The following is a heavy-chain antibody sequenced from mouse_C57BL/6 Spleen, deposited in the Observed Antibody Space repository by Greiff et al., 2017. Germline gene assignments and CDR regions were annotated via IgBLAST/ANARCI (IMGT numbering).Heavy chain of an antibody. V-gene: IGHV5-17*01. Sequence: EVNLVESGGGLVKPGGSLKLSCAASGFTFSDYGMHWVRQAPEKGLEWVAYISSGSSTNYYADTVKGRFTISRDNAKNTLFLQMTSLRSEDTAMYYCARELIYAMDYWGQGTSVTVSS. CDR2: ISSGSSTN. D-gene: IGHD4-1*01. J-gene: IGHJ4*01. CDR1: GFTFSDYG. CDR3: ARELIYAMDY.